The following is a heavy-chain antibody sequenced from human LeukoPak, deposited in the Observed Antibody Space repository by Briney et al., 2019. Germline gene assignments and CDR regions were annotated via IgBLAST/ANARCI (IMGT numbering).Heavy chain of an antibody. V-gene: IGHV4-34*01. CDR3: ARGGHIVVVTAPRPAEYFQH. D-gene: IGHD2-21*02. CDR2: INHSGST. Sequence: SETLSLTCAVYGGSFSGYYWSWIRQPPGKGLEWIGEINHSGSTNYNPSLKSRVTISVDTSKNQFSLKLGSVTAADTAVYYCARGGHIVVVTAPRPAEYFQHWGQGTLVTVSS. CDR1: GGSFSGYY. J-gene: IGHJ1*01.